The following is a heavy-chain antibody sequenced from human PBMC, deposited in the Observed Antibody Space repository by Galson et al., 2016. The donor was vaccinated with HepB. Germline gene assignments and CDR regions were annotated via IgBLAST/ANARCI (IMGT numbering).Heavy chain of an antibody. D-gene: IGHD1-26*01. Sequence: SLRLSCAASGFTFSRDAMHWVRQAPGKGLEWVSAISVSGGSTYYADSVKGRFTTSRDNSKDTLYLQMNSLRAEDTAVYYCVKVLGAFVAPYGMDVWGQGTTVTVSS. J-gene: IGHJ6*02. CDR3: VKVLGAFVAPYGMDV. CDR1: GFTFSRDA. V-gene: IGHV3-23*01. CDR2: ISVSGGST.